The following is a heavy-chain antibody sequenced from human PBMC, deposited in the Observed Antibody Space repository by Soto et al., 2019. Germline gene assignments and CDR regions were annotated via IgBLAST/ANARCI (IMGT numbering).Heavy chain of an antibody. CDR2: IYYSGST. D-gene: IGHD3-3*01. CDR1: GGSISRSSYY. V-gene: IGHV4-39*01. Sequence: SETLSLTRSVSGGSISRSSYYWGWIRQPPGKGLEWIGSIYYSGSTYYNPSLKSRVTISVDTSKNQFSLKLSSVTAADTAVYYCARSSFYGVVTNWFDPWGQGTLVTVS. CDR3: ARSSFYGVVTNWFDP. J-gene: IGHJ5*02.